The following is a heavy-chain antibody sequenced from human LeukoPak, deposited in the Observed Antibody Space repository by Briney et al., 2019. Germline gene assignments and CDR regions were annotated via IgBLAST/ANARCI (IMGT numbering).Heavy chain of an antibody. J-gene: IGHJ4*02. V-gene: IGHV3-23*01. CDR1: GFTFSSYA. D-gene: IGHD2-2*01. Sequence: PGGSLRLSCAASGFTFSSYAMSWVRQAPGKGLEWVSAISSGGGSTYYADSVKGRFTISRDNSKNTLHLQMNSLRAEDTAIYYCAKEPTSTGGYFAYWGQGTLVTVSS. CDR2: ISSGGGST. CDR3: AKEPTSTGGYFAY.